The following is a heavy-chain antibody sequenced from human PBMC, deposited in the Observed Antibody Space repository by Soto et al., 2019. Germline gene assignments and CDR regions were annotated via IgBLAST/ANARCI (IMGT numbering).Heavy chain of an antibody. Sequence: QVQLVQSGVEVKKPGASVKVSCKAFGYTFISHGISWVRQAPGQGLEWLGWISPYNGNTNYAQQFQGRVTMTTDTSTATAYMELRSRRSDDTAVYYCARDRGGAITGTSSMDVWGQGTTVTVPS. CDR3: ARDRGGAITGTSSMDV. J-gene: IGHJ6*02. D-gene: IGHD1-7*01. CDR1: GYTFISHG. V-gene: IGHV1-18*01. CDR2: ISPYNGNT.